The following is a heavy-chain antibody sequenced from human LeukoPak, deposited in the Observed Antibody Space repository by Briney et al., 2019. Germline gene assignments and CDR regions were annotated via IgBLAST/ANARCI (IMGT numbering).Heavy chain of an antibody. Sequence: GGSLRLSCAASGFTFSSYAMSWVRQAPGKGLEWVSVISGSGGSTYYADSVKGRFTISRDNSKNTLYLQMNSLRAEDTAVYYCARDPSSGYYYYFDYWGQGTLVTVSS. CDR3: ARDPSSGYYYYFDY. V-gene: IGHV3-23*01. D-gene: IGHD3-22*01. CDR2: ISGSGGST. J-gene: IGHJ4*02. CDR1: GFTFSSYA.